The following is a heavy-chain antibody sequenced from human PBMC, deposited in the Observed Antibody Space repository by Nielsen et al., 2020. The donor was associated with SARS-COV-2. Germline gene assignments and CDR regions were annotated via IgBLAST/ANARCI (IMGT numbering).Heavy chain of an antibody. V-gene: IGHV3-33*01. J-gene: IGHJ4*02. Sequence: GESLKISCAASGFTFSSYGMHWVRQAPGKGLECVAVIWYDGSNKYYADSVKGRFTISRDNSKNTLYLQMNSLKAEDTAVYYCAREGFYHSSASFDYWGQGTLITVSS. CDR2: IWYDGSNK. CDR1: GFTFSSYG. CDR3: AREGFYHSSASFDY. D-gene: IGHD3-22*01.